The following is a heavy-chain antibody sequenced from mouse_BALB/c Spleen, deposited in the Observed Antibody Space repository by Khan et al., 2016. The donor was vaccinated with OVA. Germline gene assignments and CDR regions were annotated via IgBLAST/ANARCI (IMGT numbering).Heavy chain of an antibody. V-gene: IGHV1S81*02. J-gene: IGHJ3*01. CDR3: TRSGYGSFAY. Sequence: QVQLKESGAELVKPGASVKLSCKASGYTFNSYYMYWVKQRPGQGLEWIGEINPNNGDANFNEKFKNKATLTVDKSSNTAFMQLSSLTSEDSAVYDCTRSGYGSFAYWGQGTLVTVSA. CDR1: GYTFNSYY. D-gene: IGHD2-2*01. CDR2: INPNNGDA.